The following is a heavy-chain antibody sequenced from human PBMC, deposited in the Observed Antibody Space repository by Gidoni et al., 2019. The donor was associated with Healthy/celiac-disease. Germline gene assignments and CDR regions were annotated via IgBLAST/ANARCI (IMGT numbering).Heavy chain of an antibody. CDR3: ARDQLDGYYYDMDV. V-gene: IGHV3-21*01. D-gene: IGHD2-2*01. CDR2: ISSSSSYI. Sequence: SCAASGFSFSSYSMNWVRQAPGKGLEWVSSISSSSSYIYYADSVKGRFTISRDNAKNSLYLQMNSLRAEDTAVYYCARDQLDGYYYDMDVWGQGTTVTVSS. J-gene: IGHJ6*02. CDR1: GFSFSSYS.